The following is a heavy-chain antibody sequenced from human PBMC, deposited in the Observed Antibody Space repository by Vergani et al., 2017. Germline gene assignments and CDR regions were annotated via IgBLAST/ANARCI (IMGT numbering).Heavy chain of an antibody. CDR3: TTDPRYCGDGSCYWLRDHHYYGMDV. V-gene: IGHV3-15*07. Sequence: EVQLVESGGGIVKPGGSLRLSCVASGFSFRDAWMNWVRRTPGKGLEWVGRIQSTFDRGTTDYAAAVKGRFTISIDDSKNTLFLQMNGLKTEDIGVYYCTTDPRYCGDGSCYWLRDHHYYGMDVWGQGTTVTVSS. J-gene: IGHJ6*02. D-gene: IGHD2-21*01. CDR2: IQSTFDRGTT. CDR1: GFSFRDAW.